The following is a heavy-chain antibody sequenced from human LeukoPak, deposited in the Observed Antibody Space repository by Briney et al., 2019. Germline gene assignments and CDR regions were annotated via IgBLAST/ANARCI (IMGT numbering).Heavy chain of an antibody. V-gene: IGHV3-30*02. CDR2: IPFDGNNK. CDR3: AKGSPRTMES. J-gene: IGHJ4*02. Sequence: GGSLRLSCAGSGFTFSSYGMHWVRLAPGKGRERVAFIPFDGNNKSYTDSLKGRFTISRDNSKNTLYLQLNSLRADDTAIYYCAKGSPRTMESWGQGTLVTVSS. CDR1: GFTFSSYG. D-gene: IGHD4/OR15-4a*01.